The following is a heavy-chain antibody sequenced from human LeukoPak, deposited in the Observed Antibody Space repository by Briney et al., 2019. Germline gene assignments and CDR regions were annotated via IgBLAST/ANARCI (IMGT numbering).Heavy chain of an antibody. V-gene: IGHV3-23*01. Sequence: GGSLRLSCATSGFPFSDFSMSWVRQAPEKGLEWVSAISGSGGSTYYADSVKGRFTISRDNSKNTLYLQMNSLRAEDTAVYYCTKTAPAAIYWFDPWGQGTLVTVSS. CDR1: GFPFSDFS. D-gene: IGHD2-2*02. CDR3: TKTAPAAIYWFDP. J-gene: IGHJ5*02. CDR2: ISGSGGST.